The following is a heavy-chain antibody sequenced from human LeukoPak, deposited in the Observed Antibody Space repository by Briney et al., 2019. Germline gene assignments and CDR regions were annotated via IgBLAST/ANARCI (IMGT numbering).Heavy chain of an antibody. V-gene: IGHV3-23*01. J-gene: IGHJ5*02. CDR3: AKGYTFGPNWFDP. D-gene: IGHD5-18*01. Sequence: GSLRLSCAASGFTFSSYAMSWVRQAPGKGLEWVSAISGSDGGTYYADSVKGRFTISRDNSKNMLSLQMNTLGAEDTAIYYCAKGYTFGPNWFDPWGQGTLVTVSS. CDR1: GFTFSSYA. CDR2: ISGSDGGT.